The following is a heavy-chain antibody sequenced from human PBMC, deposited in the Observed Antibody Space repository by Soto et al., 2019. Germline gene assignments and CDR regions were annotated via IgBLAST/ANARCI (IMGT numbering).Heavy chain of an antibody. CDR2: IYYSGST. J-gene: IGHJ6*02. CDR1: GGSISSYY. Sequence: TLSLTCTVSGGSISSYYWSWIRQPPGKGLEWIGYIYYSGSTNYNPSLKSRVTISVDTSKNQFSLKLSSVTAADTAVYYCAGQRAYHGMDVWGRGNTVTVYS. V-gene: IGHV4-59*01. CDR3: AGQRAYHGMDV.